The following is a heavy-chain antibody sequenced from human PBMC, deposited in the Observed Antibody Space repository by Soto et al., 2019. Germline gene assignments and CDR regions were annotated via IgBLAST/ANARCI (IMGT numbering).Heavy chain of an antibody. CDR2: ISINGGST. V-gene: IGHV3-74*01. D-gene: IGHD3-10*01. CDR3: ASGGVAGSGTYYNDN. Sequence: EVQLVESGGGLVQPGGSLRLSCAASGFTFSSYWMHWVRRAPGKGLVWVSRISINGGSTSYADSVKGRFTISRDNAKNTLYLQMNSLRAEDTAVYYCASGGVAGSGTYYNDNWGRGTLVTVSS. J-gene: IGHJ4*02. CDR1: GFTFSSYW.